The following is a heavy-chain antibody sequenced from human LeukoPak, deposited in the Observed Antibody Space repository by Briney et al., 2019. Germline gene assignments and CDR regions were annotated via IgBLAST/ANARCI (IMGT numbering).Heavy chain of an antibody. CDR1: GGSISTYY. CDR3: ARTFIAAHYMDV. Sequence: SETLSLTCTVSGGSISTYYWSWIRQPPGKGLEWIGYIYYSGSINYNPSLKSRVTISVDTSKNQFSLKLSSVTAADAAVYYCARTFIAAHYMDVWGKGTTVTVSS. D-gene: IGHD6-6*01. J-gene: IGHJ6*03. V-gene: IGHV4-59*08. CDR2: IYYSGSI.